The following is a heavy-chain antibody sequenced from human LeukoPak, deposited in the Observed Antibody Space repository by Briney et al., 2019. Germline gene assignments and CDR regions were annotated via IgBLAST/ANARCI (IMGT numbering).Heavy chain of an antibody. CDR1: GGSISSSGSY. J-gene: IGHJ6*02. Sequence: SETLSLTCTVSGGSISSSGSYWGWIRQPPGKGLEWIGSIYYSGNTDYNPSLRSRVTISVDTSKNQFSLKLSSVTAADTALYYCARGSVNYYYTMDVWGQGTTVTVSS. V-gene: IGHV4-39*07. CDR3: ARGSVNYYYTMDV. CDR2: IYYSGNT. D-gene: IGHD4-17*01.